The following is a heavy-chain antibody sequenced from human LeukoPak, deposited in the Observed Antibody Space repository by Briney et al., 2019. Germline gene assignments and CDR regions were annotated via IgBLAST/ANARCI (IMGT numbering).Heavy chain of an antibody. CDR2: INSDGSST. CDR1: GFTFSSYW. CDR3: ARDSDYYGSGSPDYYYYYGMDV. Sequence: GGSLRLSCAASGFTFSSYWMHWVRQAPGKGLVWVSRINSDGSSTSYADSVKGRFTISRDNAKNTLYLQMNSLRAEDTAVYYCARDSDYYGSGSPDYYYYYGMDVWGQGTTVTVSS. D-gene: IGHD3-10*01. J-gene: IGHJ6*02. V-gene: IGHV3-74*01.